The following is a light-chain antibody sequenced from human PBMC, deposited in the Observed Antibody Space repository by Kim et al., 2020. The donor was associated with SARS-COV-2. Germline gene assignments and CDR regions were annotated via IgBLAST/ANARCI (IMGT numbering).Light chain of an antibody. Sequence: GQSITISCTETSSDVGGYNYVSWYQQHPGKAPKLMIYDVSNRPSGVSNRFSGSKSGNTASLTISGLQAEDEADYYCSSYTSSSTYVFGTGPRSPS. J-gene: IGLJ1*01. CDR2: DVS. CDR1: SSDVGGYNY. CDR3: SSYTSSSTYV. V-gene: IGLV2-14*03.